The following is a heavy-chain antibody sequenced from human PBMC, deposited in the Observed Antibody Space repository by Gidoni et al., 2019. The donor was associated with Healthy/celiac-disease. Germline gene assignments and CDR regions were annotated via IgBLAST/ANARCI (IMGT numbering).Heavy chain of an antibody. CDR1: GFTFSSYG. Sequence: QVQLVESGGGVVQPGRSLRLSCAASGFTFSSYGMHWVRQAPGKGLEWVAVIWYDGSNKYYADSVKGRFTISRDNSKNTLYLQMNSLRAEDTAVYYCARDVGQLVPDYYFDYWGQGTLVTVSS. D-gene: IGHD6-6*01. V-gene: IGHV3-33*01. CDR3: ARDVGQLVPDYYFDY. J-gene: IGHJ4*02. CDR2: IWYDGSNK.